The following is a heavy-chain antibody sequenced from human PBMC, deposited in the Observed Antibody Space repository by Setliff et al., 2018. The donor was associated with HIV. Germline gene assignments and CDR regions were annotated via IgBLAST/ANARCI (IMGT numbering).Heavy chain of an antibody. CDR1: GFTFSSAW. CDR3: MRDSYFYDGSDYHYRHFDD. V-gene: IGHV3-7*01. D-gene: IGHD3-22*01. CDR2: ISPDGSAT. Sequence: PGGSLRLSCAASGFTFSSAWMGWVRQAPAKGLEWVANISPDGSATYYVDSVKGRFTISRDNAKNSLYLQLNSLRVEDTAVYYCMRDSYFYDGSDYHYRHFDDWGQGTLVTVSS. J-gene: IGHJ4*02.